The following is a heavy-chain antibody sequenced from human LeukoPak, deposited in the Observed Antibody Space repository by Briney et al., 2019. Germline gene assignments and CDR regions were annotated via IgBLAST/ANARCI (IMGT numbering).Heavy chain of an antibody. V-gene: IGHV3-53*01. J-gene: IGHJ4*02. CDR2: IYSGGAI. D-gene: IGHD1-14*01. CDR1: GFAVGSNY. CDR3: ARRPGN. Sequence: GGSLRLSCVASGFAVGSNYMSWVRQAPGKGLEWVLLIYSGGAIRYADSVKGRFTIFRDSSKNTLFLQMNDLTVEDTARYYCARRPGNWGQGILVTASS.